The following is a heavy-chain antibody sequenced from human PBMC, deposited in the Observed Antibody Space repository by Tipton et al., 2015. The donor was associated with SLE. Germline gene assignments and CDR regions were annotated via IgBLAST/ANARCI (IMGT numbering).Heavy chain of an antibody. CDR2: INHSGST. Sequence: TLSLTCAVYGGSFSGYYWSWIRQPPGKGLEWIGEINHSGSTNYNPSLESRVTISVDTSKNQFSLKLSSVTAADTALYYCARCRPSDYIWVYSGWVFDYWGQGTLVTVSS. D-gene: IGHD3-16*01. J-gene: IGHJ4*02. V-gene: IGHV4-34*01. CDR3: ARCRPSDYIWVYSGWVFDY. CDR1: GGSFSGYY.